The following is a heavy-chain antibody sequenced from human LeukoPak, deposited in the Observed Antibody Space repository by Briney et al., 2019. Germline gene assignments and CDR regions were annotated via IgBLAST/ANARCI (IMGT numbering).Heavy chain of an antibody. CDR1: GFSLGGYW. V-gene: IGHV3-7*01. Sequence: GGSLTLSCAASGFSLGGYWMSWVRQAPGKGLEWVARLHADGSEKYYVDSVKGRFTISRDNAKNSLYLQMNSLRVEDTAVYYCARGGYSFDYLGQGTLVTVSS. D-gene: IGHD5-12*01. J-gene: IGHJ4*02. CDR3: ARGGYSFDY. CDR2: LHADGSEK.